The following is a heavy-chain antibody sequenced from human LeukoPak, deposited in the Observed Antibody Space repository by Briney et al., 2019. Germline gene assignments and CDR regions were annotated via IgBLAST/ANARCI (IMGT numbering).Heavy chain of an antibody. CDR1: GFTFSSYA. J-gene: IGHJ4*02. V-gene: IGHV3-23*01. CDR2: ISGGGTST. CDR3: ARGGCSSTTCQYFY. D-gene: IGHD2-2*01. Sequence: PGGSLRLSCAASGFTFSSYAMSWVRQAPGKGLEWVSAISGGGTSTYYADSVKGRFTISRDNSKNTLYLQMNSLRAEDTAVYYCARGGCSSTTCQYFYWGQGTLVTVSS.